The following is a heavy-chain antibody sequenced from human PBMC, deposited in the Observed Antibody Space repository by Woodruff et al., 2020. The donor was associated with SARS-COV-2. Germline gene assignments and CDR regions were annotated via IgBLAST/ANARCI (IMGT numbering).Heavy chain of an antibody. CDR3: ANTRSEYVPAFDI. CDR2: ISYDGSNK. CDR1: SSYG. J-gene: IGHJ3*02. Sequence: SSYGMHWVRQAPGKGLEWVAVISYDGSNKYYADSVKGRFTISRDNSKNTLYLQMNSLRAEDTAVYYCANTRSEYVPAFDIWGQ. D-gene: IGHD6-6*01. V-gene: IGHV3-30*18.